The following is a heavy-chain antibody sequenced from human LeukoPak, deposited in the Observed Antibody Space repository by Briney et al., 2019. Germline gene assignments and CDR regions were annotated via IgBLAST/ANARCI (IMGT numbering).Heavy chain of an antibody. CDR3: ARDAISSGLFGY. D-gene: IGHD6-6*01. J-gene: IGHJ4*02. CDR2: ISSSSSYI. Sequence: GGSLRLSCAASGFTFSSYSMNWVRQAPGKGLEWVSSISSSSSYIYYADSVKGRFTISRDNAKNSLYLQMNSLRAEDTAVYYCARDAISSGLFGYWGQGTLVTVSS. CDR1: GFTFSSYS. V-gene: IGHV3-21*01.